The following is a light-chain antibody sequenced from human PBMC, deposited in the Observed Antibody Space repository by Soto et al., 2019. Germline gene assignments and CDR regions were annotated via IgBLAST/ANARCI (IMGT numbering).Light chain of an antibody. CDR3: ISYAGSNKPA. CDR1: SSDVGGYNY. V-gene: IGLV2-8*02. CDR2: DVN. J-gene: IGLJ2*01. Sequence: QAVLTQPPSASRSPGQSVAISCSGTSSDVGGYNYVSWYQQHPGKAPKLMIYDVNKRPSGVPDRFSGSKSGNTASLTVSGLQAEDEADYYCISYAGSNKPAFGGGTKLTVL.